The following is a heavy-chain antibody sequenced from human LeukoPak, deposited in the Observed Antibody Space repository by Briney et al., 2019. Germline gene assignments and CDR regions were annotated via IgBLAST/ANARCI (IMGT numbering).Heavy chain of an antibody. CDR2: IYTSGST. V-gene: IGHV4-61*02. CDR1: GGSISSGTYY. D-gene: IGHD3-10*01. J-gene: IGHJ6*03. CDR3: ARVNAEYYYHYYMDV. Sequence: SETLSLTCTVSGGSISSGTYYWRWIRQPAGKGLEWIGRIYTSGSTNYNPSLKSRVTISVDTSKNQFSLKLNSVTAADTAVYYCARVNAEYYYHYYMDVWGKGTTVTISS.